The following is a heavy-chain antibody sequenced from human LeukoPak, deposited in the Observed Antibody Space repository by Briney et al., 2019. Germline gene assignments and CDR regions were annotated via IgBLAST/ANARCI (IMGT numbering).Heavy chain of an antibody. CDR1: GFTFSSYA. V-gene: IGHV3-30*04. D-gene: IGHD6-13*01. CDR2: ISYDGSNK. J-gene: IGHJ4*02. Sequence: GRSLRLSCAASGFTFSSYAMHWVRQAPGKGLEWVAVISYDGSNKYYADSVKGRFTISRDNSKNTLYLQMNSLRAEDTAVYYCARPLVIAAAGTRFPDYWGQGTLVTVSS. CDR3: ARPLVIAAAGTRFPDY.